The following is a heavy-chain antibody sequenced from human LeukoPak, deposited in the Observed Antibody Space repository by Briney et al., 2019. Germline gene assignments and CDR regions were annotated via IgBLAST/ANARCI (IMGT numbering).Heavy chain of an antibody. D-gene: IGHD6-13*01. CDR1: GGSISSGGYY. CDR3: ARGSERQQLVLYDY. CDR2: IYYSGNT. J-gene: IGHJ4*02. V-gene: IGHV4-31*03. Sequence: PSETLSLTCTVSGGSISSGGYYWSWIRQHPGKGLEWIGYIYYSGNTYYNPSLKSRVTISVDTSKNQFSLKLSSVTAADTAVYYCARGSERQQLVLYDYWGQGTLVTVSS.